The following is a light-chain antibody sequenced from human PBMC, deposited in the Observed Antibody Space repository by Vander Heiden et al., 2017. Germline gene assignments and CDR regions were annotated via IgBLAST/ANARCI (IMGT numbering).Light chain of an antibody. Sequence: NFMLTQPHSVSESPGKTVTISCTRSSGSIASNYVQWYQQRPGSSPTTVSYEDNQRPSGVPDRFSGSIDSSSNSASLTISGLKTEDEADDYCQSYDSSNHGVCGGGTKLTVL. CDR1: SGSIASNY. J-gene: IGLJ3*02. CDR2: EDN. V-gene: IGLV6-57*01. CDR3: QSYDSSNHGV.